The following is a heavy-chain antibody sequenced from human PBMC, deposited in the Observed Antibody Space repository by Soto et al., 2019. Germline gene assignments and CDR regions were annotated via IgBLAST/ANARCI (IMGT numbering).Heavy chain of an antibody. Sequence: QLQLQESGPGLVKPSETLSLTCTVSGGSISRSSYYWGWIRQPPGKGLEWIGSIYYSGSTYYNPSLKSRVTLSVDTSKNQSSLKLNSVTAADPAGYYCARHDYGGGNYWGQGTLVTVSS. CDR3: ARHDYGGGNY. V-gene: IGHV4-39*01. CDR2: IYYSGST. J-gene: IGHJ4*02. D-gene: IGHD4-17*01. CDR1: GGSISRSSYY.